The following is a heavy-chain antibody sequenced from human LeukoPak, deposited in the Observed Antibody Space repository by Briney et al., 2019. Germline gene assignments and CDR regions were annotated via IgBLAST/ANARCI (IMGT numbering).Heavy chain of an antibody. D-gene: IGHD6-25*01. J-gene: IGHJ4*02. Sequence: PEGSLRLSCAASGFTFSYYAMTWVRQAPGKGLEWVSALYGSGGVTFYADSVKGRFTISRDDSKNTLYLQMNSLRAEDTAVYYCAKARGPAATHPDYWGQGTLVTVSS. CDR1: GFTFSYYA. CDR3: AKARGPAATHPDY. CDR2: LYGSGGVT. V-gene: IGHV3-23*01.